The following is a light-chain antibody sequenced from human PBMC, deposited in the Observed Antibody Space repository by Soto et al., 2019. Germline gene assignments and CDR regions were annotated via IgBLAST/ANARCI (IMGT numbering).Light chain of an antibody. CDR3: QQYYSYPPET. V-gene: IGKV1-8*01. J-gene: IGKJ1*01. Sequence: ALRMTQSPSSFSASTGDRVTITCRASQGISSYLAWYQQKPGKAPKLLIYAASTLQSGVPSRFSGSGSGTDFTLTISCLQSEDFATYYCQQYYSYPPETFGQGTKVEIK. CDR1: QGISSY. CDR2: AAS.